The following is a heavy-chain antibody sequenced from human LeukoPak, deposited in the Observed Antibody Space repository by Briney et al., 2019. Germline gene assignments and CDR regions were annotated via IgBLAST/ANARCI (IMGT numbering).Heavy chain of an antibody. Sequence: GRSLRLSCAVSGFSFSNYAMHWVRQAPGKGLEWVAVTSYDGSYKYFADSVKGRFTISRDNSKNTLYLQMNSLRAEDTAVYYCARDLYDILTGYIYYNYYMDVWGKGTTVTVSS. CDR2: TSYDGSYK. CDR3: ARDLYDILTGYIYYNYYMDV. CDR1: GFSFSNYA. V-gene: IGHV3-30*04. J-gene: IGHJ6*03. D-gene: IGHD3-9*01.